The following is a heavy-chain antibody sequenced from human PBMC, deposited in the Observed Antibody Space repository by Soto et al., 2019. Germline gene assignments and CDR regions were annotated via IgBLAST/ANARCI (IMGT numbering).Heavy chain of an antibody. CDR2: IYYSGST. CDR3: AKIEVWWGPMTIFGVTYQYGLDV. V-gene: IGHV4-39*01. Sequence: QLQLQESGPGLVKPSETLSLTCTVSGGSISSSSYYWGWIRQPPGKGLEWIGSIYYSGSTYYNPSLKSRVTISVDTSKNQFSLKLSSVTAADTAVYYCAKIEVWWGPMTIFGVTYQYGLDVWGQGTTVTVSS. J-gene: IGHJ6*02. D-gene: IGHD3-3*01. CDR1: GGSISSSSYY.